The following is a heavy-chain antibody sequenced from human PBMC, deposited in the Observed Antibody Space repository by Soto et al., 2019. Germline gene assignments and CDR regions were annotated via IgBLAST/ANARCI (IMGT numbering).Heavy chain of an antibody. Sequence: QVQLVESGGGVVQPGRSLRLSCAASGFTFSSYAMHWVRQAPGKGLEWVAVISYDGSNKYYADSVKGRFTISRDNSKNTLYPQMNSLRAEDTAVYYCARGLGTPYFDYWGQGTLVTVSS. CDR1: GFTFSSYA. D-gene: IGHD7-27*01. V-gene: IGHV3-30-3*01. CDR2: ISYDGSNK. J-gene: IGHJ4*02. CDR3: ARGLGTPYFDY.